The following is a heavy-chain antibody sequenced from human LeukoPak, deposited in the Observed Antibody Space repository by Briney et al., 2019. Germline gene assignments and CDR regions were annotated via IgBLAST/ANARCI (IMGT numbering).Heavy chain of an antibody. J-gene: IGHJ6*01. D-gene: IGHD6-13*01. V-gene: IGHV3-30*18. Sequence: PGRSLRLSCAASGFTFSSYGMHWVRQAPGKGLEWVAVISYDGSNKYYADSVKGRYTISRDNSKNTLYLQMNSLRAEDTAVYYCEKDVETAAVTNYYSGMDVWGKGTTVTVS. CDR3: EKDVETAAVTNYYSGMDV. CDR1: GFTFSSYG. CDR2: ISYDGSNK.